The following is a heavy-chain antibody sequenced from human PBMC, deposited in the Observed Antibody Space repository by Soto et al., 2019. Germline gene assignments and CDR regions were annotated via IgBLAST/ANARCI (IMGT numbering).Heavy chain of an antibody. CDR2: LLYPGRNK. CDR3: ARGEDDFWIGPDY. Sequence: GGSLRLSCAASGFMFSDYAMTWARQAPGKELEWVSGLLYPGRNKYYADSVKGRFTISRDTSTNTLYLQMNSLRAEDTAVYYCARGEDDFWIGPDYWGQGTLVTVSS. V-gene: IGHV3-30*04. CDR1: GFMFSDYA. J-gene: IGHJ4*02. D-gene: IGHD3-3*01.